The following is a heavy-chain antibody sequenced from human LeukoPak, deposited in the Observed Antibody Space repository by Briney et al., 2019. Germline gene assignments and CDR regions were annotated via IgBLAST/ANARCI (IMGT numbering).Heavy chain of an antibody. Sequence: GGSLRLSCAASGFTFSSYSMNWVRQAPGKGLEWVSSISSSSSYIYYADSVKGRFTISRDNAKNSPYLQMNGLRAEDTAVYYCARVVGSTSPMDYWGQGTLVTVSS. J-gene: IGHJ4*02. CDR1: GFTFSSYS. D-gene: IGHD2-2*01. V-gene: IGHV3-21*01. CDR3: ARVVGSTSPMDY. CDR2: ISSSSSYI.